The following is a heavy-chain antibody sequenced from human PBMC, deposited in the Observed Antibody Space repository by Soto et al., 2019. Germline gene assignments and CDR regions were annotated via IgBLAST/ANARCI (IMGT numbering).Heavy chain of an antibody. CDR2: INSDGSST. CDR1: GFTFSSYW. V-gene: IGHV3-74*01. CDR3: AREGSARRYYYGMDV. J-gene: IGHJ6*04. D-gene: IGHD6-6*01. Sequence: GGSLRLSCAASGFTFSSYWMHWVRQAPGKGLVWVSRINSDGSSTSYADSVKGRFTISRDNAKNTLYLQMNSLRAEDTAVYYCAREGSARRYYYGMDVWGXGTTVTSPQ.